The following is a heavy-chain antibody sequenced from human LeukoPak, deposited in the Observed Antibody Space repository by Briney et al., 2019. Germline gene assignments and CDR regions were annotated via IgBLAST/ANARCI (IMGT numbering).Heavy chain of an antibody. CDR1: GFIFTGYF. CDR2: IKHDGSEK. CDR3: VKASSSSPQYNWFDA. Sequence: GGSLRLSCAASGFIFTGYFMSWVRQAPGKGLEWVASIKHDGSEKYYVDSVRGRFTISRDNTKNLLYLQMSSLRAEDTALYYCVKASSSSPQYNWFDAWGQGTLVTVSS. D-gene: IGHD6-6*01. J-gene: IGHJ5*02. V-gene: IGHV3-7*03.